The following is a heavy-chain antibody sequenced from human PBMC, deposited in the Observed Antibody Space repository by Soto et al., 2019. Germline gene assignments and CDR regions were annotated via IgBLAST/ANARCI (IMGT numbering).Heavy chain of an antibody. CDR3: AKGRFDVFFFDF. CDR2: LSGSGSST. J-gene: IGHJ4*02. Sequence: PGGSLRLSCAASGFTFSDYAMAWVRQAPGKGLEWVSGLSGSGSSTYYADSVKGRFTISRDNSKNTLSLQMNSLRAEDTAVYYCAKGRFDVFFFDFWGQGTLVTVSS. V-gene: IGHV3-23*01. D-gene: IGHD3-9*01. CDR1: GFTFSDYA.